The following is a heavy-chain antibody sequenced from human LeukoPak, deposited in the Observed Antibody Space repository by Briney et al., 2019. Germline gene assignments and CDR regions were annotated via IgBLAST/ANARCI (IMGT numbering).Heavy chain of an antibody. CDR1: GGSISSSIHY. J-gene: IGHJ4*02. D-gene: IGHD2-15*01. CDR2: IYYNGNS. V-gene: IGHV4-39*07. Sequence: SETLSLTCTVSGGSISSSIHYWGWIRQPPGKGLEWIGSIYYNGNSYYNQSLKSRVTISLDTSKNQLSLILNSVTAADTAVYYCARVGCSGGSCYSPFRPPAFDYWGQGTLVTVSS. CDR3: ARVGCSGGSCYSPFRPPAFDY.